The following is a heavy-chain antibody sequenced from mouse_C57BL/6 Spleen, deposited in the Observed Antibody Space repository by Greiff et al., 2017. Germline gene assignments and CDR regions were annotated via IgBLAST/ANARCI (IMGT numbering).Heavy chain of an antibody. CDR3: ARSEGYYPHWYFDV. Sequence: DVQLQESGAELVRPGSSVKMSCKTSGYTFTSYGINWVKQRPGQGLEWIGYIYIGNGYTEYNEKFKGKATLTSDTSSSTAYMQLSSLTSEDSAIYFCARSEGYYPHWYFDVWGTGTTVTVSS. D-gene: IGHD2-3*01. J-gene: IGHJ1*03. CDR2: IYIGNGYT. V-gene: IGHV1-58*01. CDR1: GYTFTSYG.